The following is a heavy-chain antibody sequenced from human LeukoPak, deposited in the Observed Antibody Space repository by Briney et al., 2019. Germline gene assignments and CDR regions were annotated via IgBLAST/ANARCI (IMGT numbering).Heavy chain of an antibody. CDR1: GFTFSSYG. CDR2: IRYDGSNK. J-gene: IGHJ4*02. Sequence: PGGSLRLSCAASGFTFSSYGMHWVRQAPGKGLEWVAFIRYDGSNKYYADSVKGRFTISRDNSKNTLYLQMNSLRAEDTAVYYCAKGRTRTGVVISAFDYWGQGTLVTVSS. CDR3: AKGRTRTGVVISAFDY. V-gene: IGHV3-30*02. D-gene: IGHD3-3*01.